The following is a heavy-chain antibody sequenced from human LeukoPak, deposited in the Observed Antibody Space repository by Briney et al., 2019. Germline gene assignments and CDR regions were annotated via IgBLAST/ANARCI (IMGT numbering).Heavy chain of an antibody. Sequence: GGSLRLSCAASGFTFSNYAMSWVRQSPGKGLEWVSTISGGGNSTYYADSVKGRFTISRDNSKNTLYLQLNSLRAEDTAVYYWAKGNRYWSSASCYTTYFVYWGRGTLVTVSS. CDR1: GFTFSNYA. D-gene: IGHD2-2*02. J-gene: IGHJ4*02. CDR2: ISGGGNST. V-gene: IGHV3-23*01. CDR3: AKGNRYWSSASCYTTYFVY.